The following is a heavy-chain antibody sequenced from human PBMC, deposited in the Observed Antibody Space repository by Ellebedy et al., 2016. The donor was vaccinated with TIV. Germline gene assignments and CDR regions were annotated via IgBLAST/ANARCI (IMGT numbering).Heavy chain of an antibody. J-gene: IGHJ3*02. CDR2: TYYMSKWYN. CDR1: GDSVSSNAVA. CDR3: VRGSRGAFDI. V-gene: IGHV6-1*01. Sequence: MPSETLSLTCAISGDSVSSNAVAWHWIRQSPSRGVEWLGRTYYMSKWYNEYAVSVKSRITINPDTSKNQFSLQLNSLTPEDQALYYCVRGSRGAFDIWGQGTMVTVSS.